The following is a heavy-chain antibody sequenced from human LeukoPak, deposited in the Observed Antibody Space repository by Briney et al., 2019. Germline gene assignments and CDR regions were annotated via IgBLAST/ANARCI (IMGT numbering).Heavy chain of an antibody. D-gene: IGHD4-17*01. J-gene: IGHJ4*02. CDR2: TNWDDNE. CDR1: GFSLGADGMG. V-gene: IGHV2-5*02. CDR3: AHRGSGDYECVFDY. Sequence: SGPTLVNPPQPLTFTCTFSGFSLGADGMGVGSIRQPPGKAMEWLPLTNWDDNERYSPSLSSRLTITKDTSRNQLVLTMTNIDPVDTATYYCAHRGSGDYECVFDYWGQGILVTVAS.